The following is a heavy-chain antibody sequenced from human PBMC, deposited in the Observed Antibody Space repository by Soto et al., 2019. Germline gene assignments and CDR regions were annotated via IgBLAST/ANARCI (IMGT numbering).Heavy chain of an antibody. CDR3: ASSYGSGYRAFDY. V-gene: IGHV1-69*02. J-gene: IGHJ4*02. D-gene: IGHD3-10*01. Sequence: SVKVSCKASGDTFSFYSINWVRQAPGLGLEWMGRINPILSMSNYAQRFQGRVTMTADKSTSTAYMELSSLRSEDTAIYYCASSYGSGYRAFDYWGQGALVTVSS. CDR1: GDTFSFYS. CDR2: INPILSMS.